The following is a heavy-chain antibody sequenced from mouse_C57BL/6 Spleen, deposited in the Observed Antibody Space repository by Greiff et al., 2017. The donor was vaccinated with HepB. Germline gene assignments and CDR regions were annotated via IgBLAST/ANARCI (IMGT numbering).Heavy chain of an antibody. V-gene: IGHV5-6*01. Sequence: EVMLVESGGDLVKPGGSLKLSCAASGFTFSSYGMSWVRQTPDKRLEWVATISSGGSYTYYPDSVKGRFTISRDNAKNTLYLQMSSLKSEDTAMYYCARGNDYFDYWGQGTTLTVSS. CDR3: ARGNDYFDY. D-gene: IGHD2-1*01. CDR2: ISSGGSYT. J-gene: IGHJ2*01. CDR1: GFTFSSYG.